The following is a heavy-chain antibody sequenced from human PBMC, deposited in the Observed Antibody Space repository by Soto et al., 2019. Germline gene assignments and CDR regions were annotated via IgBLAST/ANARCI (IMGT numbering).Heavy chain of an antibody. CDR2: VKQDGSEK. CDR1: GFTFSNAW. V-gene: IGHV3-7*01. Sequence: GGSLRLSCAASGFTFSNAWMSWVRQAPGKGLEWVANVKQDGSEKYYVDSVKGRFTISRDNAKNSLYLRMNSLRDEDTAVYYCARAEYSSGWYSSEYFQYWGQGTLVTVSS. D-gene: IGHD6-19*01. J-gene: IGHJ1*01. CDR3: ARAEYSSGWYSSEYFQY.